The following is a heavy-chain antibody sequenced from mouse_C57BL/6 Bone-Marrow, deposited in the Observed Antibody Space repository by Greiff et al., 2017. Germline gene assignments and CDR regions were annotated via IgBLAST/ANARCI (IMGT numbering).Heavy chain of an antibody. CDR2: IDPSDSYT. CDR3: ARRYDGYYGYAMDY. CDR1: GYTFTSYW. Sequence: QVQLQQPGAELVKPGASVKLSCKASGYTFTSYWMQWVKQRPGQGLEWIGEIDPSDSYTNYNQKFKGKATLTVDTSSSTAYMQLSSLTSEDSAVYYGARRYDGYYGYAMDYWGQGTSVTVSS. D-gene: IGHD2-3*01. V-gene: IGHV1-50*01. J-gene: IGHJ4*01.